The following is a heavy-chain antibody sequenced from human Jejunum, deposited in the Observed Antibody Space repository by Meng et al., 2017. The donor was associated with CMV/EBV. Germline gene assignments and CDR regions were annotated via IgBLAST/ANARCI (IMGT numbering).Heavy chain of an antibody. V-gene: IGHV5-51*01. CDR1: GYAFSLYW. D-gene: IGHD4-23*01. J-gene: IGHJ4*02. CDR3: ARHSGAGATPEF. CDR2: IYPGDSDT. Sequence: KTSGYAFSLYWIAWARQMPGKGLEWMGIIYPGDSDTKYSPSFQDHVTMSVDKSISTAYLEWDSLKASDSATYYCARHSGAGATPEFWGPGTLVTVSS.